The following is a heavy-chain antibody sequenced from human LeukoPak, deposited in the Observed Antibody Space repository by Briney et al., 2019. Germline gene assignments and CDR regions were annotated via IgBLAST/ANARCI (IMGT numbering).Heavy chain of an antibody. D-gene: IGHD2-2*01. V-gene: IGHV1-69*04. Sequence: SVKVSCKASGGTFSSYAISWVRQAPGHGLEWMGRIIPILGIANYAQKFQGRVTITADKSTSTGYMELSSLRSEDTAVYYCARDREVVPAAFDYWGQGALVTVSS. CDR3: ARDREVVPAAFDY. CDR1: GGTFSSYA. J-gene: IGHJ4*02. CDR2: IIPILGIA.